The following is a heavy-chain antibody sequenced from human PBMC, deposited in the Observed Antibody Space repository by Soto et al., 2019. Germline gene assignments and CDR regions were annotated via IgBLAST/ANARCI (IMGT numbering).Heavy chain of an antibody. V-gene: IGHV4-30-2*01. J-gene: IGHJ2*01. CDR2: IYHSGST. Sequence: QLQLQESGSGLVKPSQTLSLTCAVSGGSISSGGYSWSWIRQPPGKGLEWIGYIYHSGSTYYNPSPKSRVTISVDRYKNQFSLKLSSVTAADTAVYYCARARRVGRYFDLWGRGTLVTVSS. CDR1: GGSISSGGYS. CDR3: ARARRVGRYFDL. D-gene: IGHD2-2*01.